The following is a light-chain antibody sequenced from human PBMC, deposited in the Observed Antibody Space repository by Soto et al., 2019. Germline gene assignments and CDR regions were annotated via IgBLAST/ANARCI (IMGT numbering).Light chain of an antibody. CDR2: GAS. Sequence: ELVLTQSPGTLSLSPGARATLSCRASQSVSSSYLAWYQQKPGQAHRLIIYGASSRATGIPDRFSGSGSGTDFTLTISRLEPEDFEVYDGQQYGSSLWTFGQGTKVDIK. CDR3: QQYGSSLWT. J-gene: IGKJ1*01. V-gene: IGKV3-20*01. CDR1: QSVSSSY.